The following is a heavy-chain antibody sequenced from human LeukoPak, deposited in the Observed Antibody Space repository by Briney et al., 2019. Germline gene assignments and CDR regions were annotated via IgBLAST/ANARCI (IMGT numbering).Heavy chain of an antibody. J-gene: IGHJ5*02. D-gene: IGHD2-2*01. CDR1: GGSIGSSDYY. CDR2: IYYSGST. CDR3: ARQRQYQLLLGWFDP. Sequence: SETLSLTCTVSGGSIGSSDYYWGWIRQPPGKGLEWIGSIYYSGSTYYNPSLKSRVTISVDTSKNQFSLKLSSVTAADTAVYYCARQRQYQLLLGWFDPWGQGTLVTVSS. V-gene: IGHV4-39*01.